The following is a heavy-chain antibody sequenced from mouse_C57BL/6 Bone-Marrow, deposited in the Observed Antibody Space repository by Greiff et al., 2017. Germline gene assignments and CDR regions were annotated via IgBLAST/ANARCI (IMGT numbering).Heavy chain of an antibody. D-gene: IGHD1-1*02. CDR3: SSFVGNYFDF. CDR2: IDPEIGDT. J-gene: IGHJ2*01. Sequence: EVKLQESGAELVRPGASVKLSCTASGFNIKDDYIHWVKQRPEQGLEWIGWIDPEIGDTEYASKFQGKATITSDTSSNTAYLQLSSLTSEYTAVYYCSSFVGNYFDFWGQGTPLTVAS. CDR1: GFNIKDDY. V-gene: IGHV14-4*01.